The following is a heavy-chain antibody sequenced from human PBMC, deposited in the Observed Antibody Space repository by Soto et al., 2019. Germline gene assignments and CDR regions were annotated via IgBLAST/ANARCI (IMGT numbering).Heavy chain of an antibody. CDR2: IIPILGTA. V-gene: IGHV1-69*13. CDR3: ARESDCTNGVCYPDEGYYYYGMDV. CDR1: GGTFSSYA. J-gene: IGHJ6*02. Sequence: ASVKVSCKASGGTFSSYAISWVRQAPGQGLEWMGGIIPILGTANYAQKFQGRVTITADESTSTAYMELSSLRSEDTAVYYCARESDCTNGVCYPDEGYYYYGMDVWGQGTTVTVSS. D-gene: IGHD2-8*01.